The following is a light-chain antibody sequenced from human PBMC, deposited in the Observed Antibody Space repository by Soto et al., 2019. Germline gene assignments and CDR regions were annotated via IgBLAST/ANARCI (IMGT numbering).Light chain of an antibody. CDR3: QTWGTGTWV. V-gene: IGLV4-69*01. CDR1: SGHSSYA. CDR2: PNSDASH. Sequence: QSVLTQSPSASASLGASVKLTCTPSSGHSSYAIAWHQQQPEQGPRYLMKPNSDASHSEGDGIPDRFSGSSSGAERYLTISSLQSEDEADYYCQTWGTGTWVFGGGTKLTVL. J-gene: IGLJ3*02.